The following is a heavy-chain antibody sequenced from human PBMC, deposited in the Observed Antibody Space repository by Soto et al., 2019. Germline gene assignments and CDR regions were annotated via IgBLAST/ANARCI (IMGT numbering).Heavy chain of an antibody. V-gene: IGHV5-51*01. J-gene: IGHJ6*02. Sequence: GESLKISCKGSGYSFTSYWIGWVRQMPGKGLGWMGIIYPGDSDTRYSPSFQGQVTISADKSISTAYLQWSSLKASDTAMYYCARRTILAAAVKRYYYYGMDVWGQGTTVTVPS. CDR3: ARRTILAAAVKRYYYYGMDV. CDR1: GYSFTSYW. D-gene: IGHD6-13*01. CDR2: IYPGDSDT.